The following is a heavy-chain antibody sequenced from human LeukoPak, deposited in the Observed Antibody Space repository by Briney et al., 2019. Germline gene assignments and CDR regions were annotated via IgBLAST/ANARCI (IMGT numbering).Heavy chain of an antibody. Sequence: SETLSLTCTVSGGSISSYYWSWIRQPPGKGLEWIGYIYYSETVNYNPSLKSRVTISVDTSKTQFSLKLSSVTAADTAVYYCTRDSGTSGEVKFDPWGQGSLVTVSS. J-gene: IGHJ5*02. CDR1: GGSISSYY. D-gene: IGHD3-10*01. CDR3: TRDSGTSGEVKFDP. V-gene: IGHV4-59*01. CDR2: IYYSETV.